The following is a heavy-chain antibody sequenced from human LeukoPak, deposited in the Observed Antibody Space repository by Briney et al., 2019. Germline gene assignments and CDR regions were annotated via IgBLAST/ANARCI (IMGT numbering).Heavy chain of an antibody. CDR2: ISGSGGST. V-gene: IGHV3-23*01. CDR1: GFTFSGYA. J-gene: IGHJ4*02. D-gene: IGHD6-13*01. Sequence: PGGSLRLSCAASGFTFSGYAMSWVRQAPGKGLEWVSAISGSGGSTYYADSVKGRFTISRDNSKNTLYLQMNSLRAEDTAVYYCAKDLQQLEPFYPGPILYWGQGTLVTVSS. CDR3: AKDLQQLEPFYPGPILY.